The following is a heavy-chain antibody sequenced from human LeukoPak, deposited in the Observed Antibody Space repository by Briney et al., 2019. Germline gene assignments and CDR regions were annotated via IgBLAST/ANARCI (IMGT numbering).Heavy chain of an antibody. CDR1: GFTLSSYW. Sequence: GGPLRLSCAASGFTLSSYWMHWVRQAPGKGLVWVPHINGDGSRTTYADSVKGRFTISRDTSKNTLYLQMNSLRAEDTAVYSCARDRPYCSSTSCPSSLDYWGQGTLVTVSS. V-gene: IGHV3-74*01. CDR3: ARDRPYCSSTSCPSSLDY. D-gene: IGHD2-2*01. J-gene: IGHJ4*02. CDR2: INGDGSRT.